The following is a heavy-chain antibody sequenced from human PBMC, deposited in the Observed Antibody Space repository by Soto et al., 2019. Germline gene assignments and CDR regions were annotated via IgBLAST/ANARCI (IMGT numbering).Heavy chain of an antibody. CDR3: ARDSTFSTFPLVADNYYFDY. CDR1: GFTFSSYG. CDR2: ISYDGSNK. D-gene: IGHD2-2*01. J-gene: IGHJ4*02. Sequence: QTGGSLRLSCAASGFTFSSYGMHWVRQAPGKGLEWVAVISYDGSNKYYADSVKGRFTISRDNAKNSLYLQMNSLRAEDTAVYYCARDSTFSTFPLVADNYYFDYWGQGTLVTVSS. V-gene: IGHV3-30*03.